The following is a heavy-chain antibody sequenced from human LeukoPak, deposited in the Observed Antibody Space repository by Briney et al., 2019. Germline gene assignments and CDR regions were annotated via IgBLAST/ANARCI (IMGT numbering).Heavy chain of an antibody. D-gene: IGHD4-17*01. CDR3: ARSRINYGDYDY. J-gene: IGHJ4*02. CDR1: GGSFSGYY. Sequence: SETLSLTCAVYGGSFSGYYWSWIRQPPGKGLEWIGEINHSGSTNCNPSLKSRVTISVDTSKNQFSLKLSSVTAADTAVYYYARSRINYGDYDYWGQGTLVTVSS. CDR2: INHSGST. V-gene: IGHV4-34*01.